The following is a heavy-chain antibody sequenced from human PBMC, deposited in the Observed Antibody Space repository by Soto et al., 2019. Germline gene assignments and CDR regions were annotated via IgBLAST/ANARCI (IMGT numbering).Heavy chain of an antibody. V-gene: IGHV3-23*01. D-gene: IGHD3-22*01. J-gene: IGHJ5*02. Sequence: QPGGSLRLSCAASGFTFSSYAMSWVRQAPGKGLEWVSAISGSGGSTYYADSVKGRFTISRDNSKNTLYLQMNSLRAEDTAVYYCAKDAPVGVRKAGGRFDPWGKGTPVTVSS. CDR1: GFTFSSYA. CDR2: ISGSGGST. CDR3: AKDAPVGVRKAGGRFDP.